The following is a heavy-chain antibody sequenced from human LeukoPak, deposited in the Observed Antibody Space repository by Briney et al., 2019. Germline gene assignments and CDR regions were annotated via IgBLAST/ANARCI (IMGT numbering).Heavy chain of an antibody. Sequence: ASVKVSCKASGYTFTSYGISWVRQAPGQGLEWMGWISAYNGNTNYAQKLQGRVTMTTDTSTSTAHMELRSLRSDDTAVYYCARGFYGDPDDAFDIWGQGTMVTVSS. V-gene: IGHV1-18*01. CDR1: GYTFTSYG. D-gene: IGHD4-17*01. J-gene: IGHJ3*02. CDR3: ARGFYGDPDDAFDI. CDR2: ISAYNGNT.